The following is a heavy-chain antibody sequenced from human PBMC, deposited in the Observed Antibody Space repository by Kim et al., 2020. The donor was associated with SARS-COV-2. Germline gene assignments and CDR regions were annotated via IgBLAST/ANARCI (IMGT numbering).Heavy chain of an antibody. CDR1: GGSISSSSYY. CDR2: IYYSGST. J-gene: IGHJ5*02. Sequence: SETLSLTCTVSGGSISSSSYYWGWIRQPPGKGLEWIGSIYYSGSTYYNPSLKSRVTISVDTSKNQFSLKLSSVTAADTAVYYCARRAYGSGSFYWFDPWGQGTLVTVSS. CDR3: ARRAYGSGSFYWFDP. V-gene: IGHV4-39*01. D-gene: IGHD3-10*01.